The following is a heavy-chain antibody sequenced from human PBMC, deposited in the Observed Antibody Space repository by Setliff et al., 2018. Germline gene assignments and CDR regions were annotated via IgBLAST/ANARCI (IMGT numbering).Heavy chain of an antibody. CDR3: AREYVVISFVRNTHSHYGMDV. CDR1: GASIGSGSHY. V-gene: IGHV4-61*02. Sequence: SETLSLTCTVSGASIGSGSHYWSWIRQPAGRGLEWIGRIYTSGTTNYSPSLKSRVSIPSDTSKNVISLKLNSVTAADTAVYFCAREYVVISFVRNTHSHYGMDVWGQGTTVTVSS. D-gene: IGHD2-21*01. J-gene: IGHJ6*02. CDR2: IYTSGTT.